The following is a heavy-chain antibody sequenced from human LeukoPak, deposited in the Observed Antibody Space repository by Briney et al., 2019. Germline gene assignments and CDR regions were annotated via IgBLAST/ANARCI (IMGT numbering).Heavy chain of an antibody. CDR1: GFTVSSNY. D-gene: IGHD3-10*01. V-gene: IGHV3-23*01. Sequence: PGGSLRLSCAASGFTVSSNYMSWVRQAPGKGLEWVSAISGSGGSTYYADSVKGRFTISRDNSKNTLYLQMNSLRAEDTAVYYCAKGLWFGELLEVDYWGQGTLVTVSS. CDR2: ISGSGGST. J-gene: IGHJ4*02. CDR3: AKGLWFGELLEVDY.